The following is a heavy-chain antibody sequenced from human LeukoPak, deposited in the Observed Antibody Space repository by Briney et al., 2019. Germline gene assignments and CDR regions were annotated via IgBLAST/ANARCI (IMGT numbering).Heavy chain of an antibody. D-gene: IGHD6-19*01. V-gene: IGHV3-33*01. CDR3: ARQDSSGWYNAFDI. CDR1: GFTFSSYG. Sequence: PGGSLRLSCAASGFTFSSYGMHWVRQAPGKGLEWVAVIWYDGSNKYYAYSVKGRFTISRDNSKNTLYLQMNSLRAEDTAVYYCARQDSSGWYNAFDIWGQGTMVTVSS. J-gene: IGHJ3*02. CDR2: IWYDGSNK.